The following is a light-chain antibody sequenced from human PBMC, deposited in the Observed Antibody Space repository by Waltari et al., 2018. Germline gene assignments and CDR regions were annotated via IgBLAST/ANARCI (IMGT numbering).Light chain of an antibody. CDR1: DGHSNYA. V-gene: IGLV4-69*01. J-gene: IGLJ2*01. CDR2: VNNDGSH. CDR3: QTWDTGIVL. Sequence: QPLLTQSPSASASLGASVTLTCTLSDGHSNYAIAWRQQQPGKGPRYLMKVNNDGSHNKGDGIPDRFSGSSSGTERYLTISSLQADDEADYFCQTWDTGIVLFGGGTRLTVL.